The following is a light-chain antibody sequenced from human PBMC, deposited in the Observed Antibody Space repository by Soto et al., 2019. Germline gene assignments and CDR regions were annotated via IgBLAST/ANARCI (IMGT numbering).Light chain of an antibody. CDR1: QSVSSTY. Sequence: EVVLTQSPGTLSLSPGERATLSCRASQSVSSTYLAWYQQKPGQAPRLLTYGASSRATGIPDRFSGSGSGTDFTLTIGRLEPEDFAVYYCQQYGSSVLTFGGGTKVDIK. CDR3: QQYGSSVLT. V-gene: IGKV3-20*01. J-gene: IGKJ4*01. CDR2: GAS.